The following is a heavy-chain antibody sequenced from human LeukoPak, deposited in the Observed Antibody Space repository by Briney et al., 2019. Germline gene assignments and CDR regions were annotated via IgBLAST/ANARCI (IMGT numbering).Heavy chain of an antibody. J-gene: IGHJ4*02. D-gene: IGHD6-13*01. CDR3: ARLATAGY. V-gene: IGHV4-34*01. CDR1: GGSFSGYY. Sequence: SETLSLTCAVYGGSFSGYYWSWIRQPPGKGLEWIGEINHSGSTNYNPSLKSRVTISVDTSKNQFSLRLSSVTAADTAVYYCARLATAGYWGQGTLVTVSS. CDR2: INHSGST.